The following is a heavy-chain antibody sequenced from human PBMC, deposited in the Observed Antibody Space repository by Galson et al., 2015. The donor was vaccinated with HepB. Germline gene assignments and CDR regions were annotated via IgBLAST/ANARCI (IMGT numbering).Heavy chain of an antibody. J-gene: IGHJ5*02. CDR1: GFTFSTYE. V-gene: IGHV3-48*03. CDR3: ARDSTAAGTRVSGS. D-gene: IGHD6-13*01. CDR2: ISSRGSII. Sequence: SLRLSCAASGFTFSTYEMNWVRQAPGKGLEWVSYISSRGSIIYYADSVKGRFTISRDNAKNLLYLQMNSLRTEDTAIYYCARDSTAAGTRVSGSWGQGTLVTVSS.